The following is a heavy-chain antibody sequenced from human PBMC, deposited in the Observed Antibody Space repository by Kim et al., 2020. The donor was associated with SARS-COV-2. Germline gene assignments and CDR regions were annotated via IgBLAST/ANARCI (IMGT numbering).Heavy chain of an antibody. Sequence: GGSLRLSCAASGFTFNTHSVNWVRQAPGKGLEWLAYINSIGDITYYAESAKGRFTISRDNAKDSLSLQMDSLRDDDTAMYYCASDGVRAYPGDAFSLWGQGTMVTVSS. CDR1: GFTFNTHS. CDR3: ASDGVRAYPGDAFSL. CDR2: INSIGDIT. V-gene: IGHV3-48*02. J-gene: IGHJ3*01. D-gene: IGHD3-16*01.